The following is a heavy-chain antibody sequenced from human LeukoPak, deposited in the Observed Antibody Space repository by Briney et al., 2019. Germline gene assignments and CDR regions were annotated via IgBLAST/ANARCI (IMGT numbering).Heavy chain of an antibody. Sequence: PSGTLSLTCAVSGGSISSSNWWSWVRQPPGKGLEWIGEIYHSGSTNYNPSLKSRVTISVDTSKNQFSLKLSSVTAADTAVYYCARGTPGITIFGVVIIRNRFWSFDYWGQGTLVTVSS. D-gene: IGHD3-3*01. CDR1: GGSISSSNW. V-gene: IGHV4-4*02. CDR3: ARGTPGITIFGVVIIRNRFWSFDY. J-gene: IGHJ4*02. CDR2: IYHSGST.